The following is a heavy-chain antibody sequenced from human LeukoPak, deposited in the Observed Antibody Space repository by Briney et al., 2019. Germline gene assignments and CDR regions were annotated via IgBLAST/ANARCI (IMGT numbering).Heavy chain of an antibody. Sequence: PGGSLRLSCAASGFTFSSFSMNWVRQSPGKGVEWVSYISSSSSTIYYADSVKGRFTIPRDNPKNSLYLQMNSLRDEDTAVYYCARVYSSGTKGGSDYWGQGTLVTVSS. CDR3: ARVYSSGTKGGSDY. J-gene: IGHJ4*02. CDR2: ISSSSSTI. V-gene: IGHV3-48*02. D-gene: IGHD6-19*01. CDR1: GFTFSSFS.